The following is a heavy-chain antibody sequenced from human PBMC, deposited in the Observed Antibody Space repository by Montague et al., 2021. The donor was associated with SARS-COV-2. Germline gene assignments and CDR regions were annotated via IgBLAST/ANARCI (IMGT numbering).Heavy chain of an antibody. D-gene: IGHD3-10*01. V-gene: IGHV4-34*01. CDR2: INQSGRT. CDR1: GGSFSGYY. CDR3: ARVRYYGSGTSLGMDV. Sequence: SETLSLTCAVYGGSFSGYYWSWIRQPPEKGLEWIGEINQSGRTNYNPSLKSRGTISVDTSKNQFSLKLSSVTAADTAVYYCARVRYYGSGTSLGMDVWGQGTTVTVSS. J-gene: IGHJ6*02.